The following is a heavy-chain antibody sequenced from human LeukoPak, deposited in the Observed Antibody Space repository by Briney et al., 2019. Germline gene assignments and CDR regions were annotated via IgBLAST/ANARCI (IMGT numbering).Heavy chain of an antibody. V-gene: IGHV3-53*01. CDR2: IYSGGST. J-gene: IGHJ5*02. CDR3: ARDLSYGPGFDP. Sequence: GGSLRLSCAASGFTVSSNYMSWVRQAPGKGLEWVSVIYSGGSTYYADSVKGRLTISRDNSKNTLYLQMNSLRAEVTAVYYCARDLSYGPGFDPWGQGTLVTVSS. D-gene: IGHD4-17*01. CDR1: GFTVSSNY.